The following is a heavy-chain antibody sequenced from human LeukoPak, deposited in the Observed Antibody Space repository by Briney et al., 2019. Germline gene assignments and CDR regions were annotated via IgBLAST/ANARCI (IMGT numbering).Heavy chain of an antibody. CDR3: ARGIGYLRELAFDY. CDR1: GFTVSSNY. V-gene: IGHV3-53*01. D-gene: IGHD3-16*01. CDR2: IYSGGST. Sequence: GGSLRLSCAASGFTVSSNYMSWVRQAPGKGLEWVSVIYSGGSTYYADSVKGRLTISRDNSKNTLYLQMNSLRAEDTAVYYCARGIGYLRELAFDYWGQGTLVTVSS. J-gene: IGHJ4*02.